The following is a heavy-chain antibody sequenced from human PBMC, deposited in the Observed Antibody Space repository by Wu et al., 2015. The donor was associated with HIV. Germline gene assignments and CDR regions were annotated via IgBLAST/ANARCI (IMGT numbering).Heavy chain of an antibody. D-gene: IGHD3-10*01. Sequence: QVQLAQSGAEVKKPGASVKVSCKFSGDAFTKFSMHWVRQAPGKGLEWMGNFDPEDGETIYAEKLQGRLTLTEDTSTDTAYLELSSLTREDTAVYYCATGNSGVRGVMDILPHFDFWAQGTLVTVSS. CDR3: ATGNSGVRGVMDILPHFDF. V-gene: IGHV1-24*01. CDR2: FDPEDGET. CDR1: GDAFTKFS. J-gene: IGHJ4*02.